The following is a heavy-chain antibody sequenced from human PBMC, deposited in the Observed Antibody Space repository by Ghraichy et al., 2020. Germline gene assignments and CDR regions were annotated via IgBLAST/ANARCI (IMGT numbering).Heavy chain of an antibody. J-gene: IGHJ6*02. CDR2: ISWNSGSI. Sequence: GGSLRLSCAASGFTFDDYAMHWVRQAPGKGLEWVSGISWNSGSIGYADSVKGRFTISRDNAKNSLYLQMNSLRAEDTALYYCAKAITTDPNYYGMDVWGQGTTVTVSS. V-gene: IGHV3-9*01. CDR3: AKAITTDPNYYGMDV. CDR1: GFTFDDYA. D-gene: IGHD3-22*01.